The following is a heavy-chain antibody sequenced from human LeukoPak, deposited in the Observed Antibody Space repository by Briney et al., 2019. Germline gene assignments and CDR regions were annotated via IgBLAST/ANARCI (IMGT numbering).Heavy chain of an antibody. V-gene: IGHV4-59*01. J-gene: IGHJ4*02. CDR3: ARESGSSCYLDY. CDR1: GGSLSSYY. D-gene: IGHD6-13*01. Sequence: PSETLSLTCTVSGGSLSSYYWSWIRQPPGKGLEWIGYIYYSASTNDNPSLKSRVTISVDTSKNQFSLKLSSVTAAVTAVYYCARESGSSCYLDYWGQGTLVTVSS. CDR2: IYYSAST.